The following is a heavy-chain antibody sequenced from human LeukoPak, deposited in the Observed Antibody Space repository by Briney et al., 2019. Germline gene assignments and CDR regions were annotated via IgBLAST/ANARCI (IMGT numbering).Heavy chain of an antibody. CDR3: ARDPGSSAWFDP. J-gene: IGHJ5*02. D-gene: IGHD2-2*01. CDR2: IYYSGST. V-gene: IGHV4-59*01. CDR1: GGSISSYY. Sequence: SETLSLTCTVSGGSISSYYWSWIRQPPGKGLEWIGYIYYSGSTNYNSSLKSRVTISVDTSKNQFSLKLSSVTAADTAVYYCARDPGSSAWFDPWGQGTLVTVSS.